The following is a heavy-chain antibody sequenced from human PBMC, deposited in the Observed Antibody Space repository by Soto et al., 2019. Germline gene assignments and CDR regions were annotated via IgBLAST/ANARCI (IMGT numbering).Heavy chain of an antibody. CDR3: TRLSTSIAARPGAYNWFDP. CDR2: IRSKAISYAT. D-gene: IGHD6-6*01. J-gene: IGHJ5*02. Sequence: GGSLRLSCAASGFTFSGSAMHWVRQASGKGLEWVGRIRSKAISYATAYAASVKGRFTISRDDSKNTAYLQMNSLKTEDTAVYYCTRLSTSIAARPGAYNWFDPWGQGTLVTVSS. CDR1: GFTFSGSA. V-gene: IGHV3-73*01.